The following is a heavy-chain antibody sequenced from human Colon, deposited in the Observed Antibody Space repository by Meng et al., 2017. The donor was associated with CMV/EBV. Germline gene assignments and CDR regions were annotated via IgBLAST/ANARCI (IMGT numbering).Heavy chain of an antibody. J-gene: IGHJ4*02. V-gene: IGHV3-21*06. CDR2: ISSAGISV. CDR3: AKMSTGIIVVPAPRLHFDT. D-gene: IGHD2-2*01. Sequence: YSVNYVRPAPRKGLEYVPSISSAGISVYSATSVSRPFTVSRTNAKDSLYLQMNSLTVELTAVYYCAKMSTGIIVVPAPRLHFDTWGQGTLVTVSS. CDR1: YS.